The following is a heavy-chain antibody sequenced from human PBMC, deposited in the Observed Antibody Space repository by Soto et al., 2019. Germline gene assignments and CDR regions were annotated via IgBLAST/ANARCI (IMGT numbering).Heavy chain of an antibody. CDR2: IYYSGGT. CDR1: GGSISSGDDY. Sequence: PSETLSLTCTVSGGSISSGDDYWSWIRQPPGKGLEWIGYIYYSGGTSYNPSLKSRVTISVHTTKNQFSLKLSSATAADTAVYYFATGGYYYDWYGMDVWGQGTTVTVSS. D-gene: IGHD3-16*01. V-gene: IGHV4-30-4*01. J-gene: IGHJ6*02. CDR3: ATGGYYYDWYGMDV.